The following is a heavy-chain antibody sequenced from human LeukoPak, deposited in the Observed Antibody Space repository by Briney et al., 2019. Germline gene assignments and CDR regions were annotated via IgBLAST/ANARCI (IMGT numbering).Heavy chain of an antibody. V-gene: IGHV1-69*01. Sequence: ASVKVSCKASGGTFANYAISWVRKAPGQGLEWMGGIIPIFGTGHSAQKFQGRLTITADESTRTTYVELSSLRSEDTAVYYCAKGHDDFRQFDFWGQGTLVIVSS. J-gene: IGHJ4*02. CDR3: AKGHDDFRQFDF. CDR2: IIPIFGTG. D-gene: IGHD3-3*01. CDR1: GGTFANYA.